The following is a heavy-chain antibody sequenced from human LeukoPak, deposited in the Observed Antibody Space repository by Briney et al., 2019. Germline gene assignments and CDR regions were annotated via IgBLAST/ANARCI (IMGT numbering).Heavy chain of an antibody. V-gene: IGHV4-4*02. D-gene: IGHD6-13*01. CDR1: GGSISRSNW. CDR3: ASPRAERSTWYAVDY. Sequence: PSETLSLTCAVSGGSISRSNWWSWVRQSPGKGLEWIGEIYDNGSTNYNPSLKSRVTISVDKSKSQFSLKLSSVTAADTAVYYCASPRAERSTWYAVDYWGQGTLVTVSA. J-gene: IGHJ4*02. CDR2: IYDNGST.